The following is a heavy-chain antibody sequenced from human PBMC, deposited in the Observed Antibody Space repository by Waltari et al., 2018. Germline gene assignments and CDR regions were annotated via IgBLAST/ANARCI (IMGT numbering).Heavy chain of an antibody. CDR2: VYTSGST. CDR3: VRDGGAIFDY. J-gene: IGHJ4*02. Sequence: QVQVQESGPGLVKPSETLSLTCTVSGASISNYFWSWIRQPAGKGLEWIGRVYTSGSTNYNPSLKSRVTMSIDTSKNQFSLKLSSVTAADTAVHYCVRDGGAIFDYWGQGTLVTVSS. CDR1: GASISNYF. V-gene: IGHV4-4*07. D-gene: IGHD3-10*01.